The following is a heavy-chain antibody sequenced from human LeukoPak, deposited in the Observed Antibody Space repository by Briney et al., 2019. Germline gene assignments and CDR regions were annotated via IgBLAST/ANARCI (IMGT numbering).Heavy chain of an antibody. D-gene: IGHD3-16*02. CDR2: INHSGST. J-gene: IGHJ2*01. Sequence: PSETLSLTCAVYGGSFSGYYWSWIRQPPGKGLEWIGEINHSGSTNYNPSLQSRVTISVDTSKNQFSLKLSSVTAADTAVYYCARGNDYVWGSYRSHFVWYFDLWGRGTLVTVSS. CDR3: ARGNDYVWGSYRSHFVWYFDL. CDR1: GGSFSGYY. V-gene: IGHV4-34*01.